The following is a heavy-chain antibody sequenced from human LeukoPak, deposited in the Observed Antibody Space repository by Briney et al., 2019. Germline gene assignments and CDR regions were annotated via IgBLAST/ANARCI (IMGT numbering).Heavy chain of an antibody. CDR3: ARVAPSHYDILTGYYKQDY. CDR1: GYTFTSYG. CDR2: ISAYNGNT. D-gene: IGHD3-9*01. J-gene: IGHJ4*02. V-gene: IGHV1-18*01. Sequence: ASVKISCKASGYTFTSYGISWVRPAPGQGLEWVGWISAYNGNTNYAQKLQGRVTMTTDTSTSTAYMELRSLRSDDTAVYYCARVAPSHYDILTGYYKQDYWGQGTLVTVSS.